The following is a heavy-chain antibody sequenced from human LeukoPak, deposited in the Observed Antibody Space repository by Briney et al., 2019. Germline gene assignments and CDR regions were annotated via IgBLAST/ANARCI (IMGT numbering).Heavy chain of an antibody. D-gene: IGHD3-3*02. V-gene: IGHV3-53*01. CDR2: IYSGATT. Sequence: PGGSLRLSCAASGFTFSSYAMSWVRQAPGKGLEWVSIIYSGATTYYADSVKGRFTISRDTSKNTVSLQMNSLRAEDTAVYFCARVGDHFHWNLDLWGRGTLVTVSS. CDR3: ARVGDHFHWNLDL. J-gene: IGHJ2*01. CDR1: GFTFSSYA.